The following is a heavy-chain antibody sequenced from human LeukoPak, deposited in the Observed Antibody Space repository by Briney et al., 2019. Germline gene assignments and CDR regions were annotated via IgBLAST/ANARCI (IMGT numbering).Heavy chain of an antibody. J-gene: IGHJ4*02. CDR2: ISDTGGTT. CDR1: GFTFSSYA. CDR3: ARAAMVRGVDYFGY. D-gene: IGHD3-10*01. V-gene: IGHV3-23*01. Sequence: GGSLRLSCAASGFTFSSYAMSWVRQAPGMGLEWVSVISDTGGTTYYADSVKGRFTISRDNSKNTLYLQMNSLRAEDTAVYFCARAAMVRGVDYFGYWGQGTLVTVSS.